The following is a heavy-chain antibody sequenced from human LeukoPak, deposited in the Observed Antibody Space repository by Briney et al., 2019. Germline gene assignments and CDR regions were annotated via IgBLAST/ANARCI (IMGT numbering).Heavy chain of an antibody. J-gene: IGHJ4*02. Sequence: SETLSLACAVYGGSFSGYYWSWIRQPPGKGLEWIGEINHSGSTNYNPSLKSRVTISVDTSKNQFSLKLSSVTAADTAVYYCARVGSSSSEVDYWGQGTLVTVSS. CDR1: GGSFSGYY. CDR2: INHSGST. CDR3: ARVGSSSSEVDY. D-gene: IGHD6-6*01. V-gene: IGHV4-34*01.